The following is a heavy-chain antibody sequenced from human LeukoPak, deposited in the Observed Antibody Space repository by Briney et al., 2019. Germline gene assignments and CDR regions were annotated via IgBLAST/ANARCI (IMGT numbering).Heavy chain of an antibody. D-gene: IGHD2-2*01. V-gene: IGHV1-69*01. CDR3: ARARDAFIVVVPAAIAY. CDR2: IIPIFGTA. Sequence: GSSVKVSCKASGGTFSSYAISWVRQAPGQGLEWMGGIIPIFGTANYAQKFQGRVTITADESTSTAYMELSSLRSEDTAVYYCARARDAFIVVVPAAIAYWGQGTLVTVSS. J-gene: IGHJ4*02. CDR1: GGTFSSYA.